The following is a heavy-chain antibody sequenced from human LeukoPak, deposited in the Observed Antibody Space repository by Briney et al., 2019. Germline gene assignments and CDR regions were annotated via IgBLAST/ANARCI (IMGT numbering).Heavy chain of an antibody. J-gene: IGHJ4*02. CDR2: IIPIFGTA. D-gene: IGHD1-1*01. Sequence: SVKVSCKASGGTFSSYAISWVRQAPGQGLEWMGRIIPIFGTANYAQKFQGRVTITTDESTSTAYMELSSLRSEDTAVYYCASTYNWNVPLPDCWGQGTLVTVSS. CDR3: ASTYNWNVPLPDC. V-gene: IGHV1-69*05. CDR1: GGTFSSYA.